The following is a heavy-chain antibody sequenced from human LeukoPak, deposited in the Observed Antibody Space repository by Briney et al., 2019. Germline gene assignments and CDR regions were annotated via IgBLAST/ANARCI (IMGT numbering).Heavy chain of an antibody. D-gene: IGHD3-22*01. J-gene: IGHJ3*02. V-gene: IGHV1-18*01. Sequence: ASVKVSCKASGYTFTNYGISWVRQAPGQGLEWLGWISAYNGNTNYAQKLQGRVTMTTDTSTSTAYMELRSLRSDDTAVYYCAREGYYYDSSGYSNAFDIWGQGTMVTVSS. CDR2: ISAYNGNT. CDR1: GYTFTNYG. CDR3: AREGYYYDSSGYSNAFDI.